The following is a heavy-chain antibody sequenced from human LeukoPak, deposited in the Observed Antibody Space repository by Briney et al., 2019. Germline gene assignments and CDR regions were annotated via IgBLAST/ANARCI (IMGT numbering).Heavy chain of an antibody. CDR3: AHRRRYYDILTGYSKGRNWFDP. CDR1: GFSLSTSGVG. D-gene: IGHD3-9*01. V-gene: IGHV2-5*02. CDR2: IYWDDDK. Sequence: SGPTLVNPTQTLTLTCTFSGFSLSTSGVGVGWSRQPPGKALEWLALIYWDDDKRYSPSLKSRLTITKDTSKNQVVLTMTNMDPVDTATYYCAHRRRYYDILTGYSKGRNWFDPWGQGTLVTVSS. J-gene: IGHJ5*02.